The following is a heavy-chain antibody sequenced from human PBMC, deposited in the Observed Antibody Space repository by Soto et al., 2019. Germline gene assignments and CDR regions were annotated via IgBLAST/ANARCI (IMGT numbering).Heavy chain of an antibody. CDR1: GFTFRNYG. J-gene: IGHJ6*02. CDR3: VRAAGYSGNDYVYYYGMDV. D-gene: IGHD5-12*01. V-gene: IGHV3-33*01. CDR2: VWYDGGNK. Sequence: QVQLVESGGGVVQPGRSLRLSCAASGFTFRNYGMHWVRQAPAKGLEWVALVWYDGGNKKYVDSVKGRFTISRDNYKKPLYLQMNSLRDEDTAVYYCVRAAGYSGNDYVYYYGMDVWGQGTTVTVSS.